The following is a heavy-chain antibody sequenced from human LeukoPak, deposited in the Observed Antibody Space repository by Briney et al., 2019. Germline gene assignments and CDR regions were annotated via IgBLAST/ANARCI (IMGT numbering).Heavy chain of an antibody. V-gene: IGHV1-18*01. CDR3: ATTGDGFDI. J-gene: IGHJ3*02. CDR2: ISTYNGNT. Sequence: ASVKVSCKASGYTFNNYGVSWVRQAPGQGLEWMGWISTYNGNTNYAQKFQGRVTVTTDTSTSTAYMELRSLRFDDTAVYYCATTGDGFDIWGQGTVVRVSS. D-gene: IGHD4-17*01. CDR1: GYTFNNYG.